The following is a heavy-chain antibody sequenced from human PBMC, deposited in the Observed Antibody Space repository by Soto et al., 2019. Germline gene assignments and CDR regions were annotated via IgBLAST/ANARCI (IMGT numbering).Heavy chain of an antibody. CDR1: GFTFGSYT. J-gene: IGHJ4*02. CDR2: ISASSSQI. V-gene: IGHV3-21*01. Sequence: EVQLVESGGGLVKPGRSLRLSCTAAGFTFGSYTINWVRQAPGKGLEWVSSISASSSQIYYADSVKGRFTISRDNAKHSLYLQMNSRRAENPTVYSCARGTGYFDYWGQGTLVTVSS. CDR3: ARGTGYFDY. D-gene: IGHD1-1*01.